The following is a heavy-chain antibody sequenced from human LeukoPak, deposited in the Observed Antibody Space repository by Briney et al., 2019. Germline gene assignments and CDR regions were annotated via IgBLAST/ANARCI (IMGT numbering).Heavy chain of an antibody. CDR2: INHSGST. V-gene: IGHV4-34*01. J-gene: IGHJ6*03. D-gene: IGHD2-2*01. Sequence: SETLSLTCAVYGGSFSGYYWSWIRQPPGKGLEWIGEINHSGSTNYNPSLKSRVTISVDTSKNQFSLKLSSVTAADTAVYYCARDFTGYCSSTSCYSPKRLYYYTDAWGKGTTVTVSS. CDR1: GGSFSGYY. CDR3: ARDFTGYCSSTSCYSPKRLYYYTDA.